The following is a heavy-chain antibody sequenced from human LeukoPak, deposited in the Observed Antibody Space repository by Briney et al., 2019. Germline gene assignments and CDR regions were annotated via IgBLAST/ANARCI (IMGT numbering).Heavy chain of an antibody. CDR2: INHSGST. D-gene: IGHD2-15*01. V-gene: IGHV4-34*01. CDR1: GGSFSGYY. J-gene: IGHJ4*02. Sequence: TSETLSLTCAVYGGSFSGYYWSWIRQPPGKGLEWIGEINHSGSTNYNPSLKSRVTISVDTSKNQFSLKLSSVTAADTAVYYCARGGGNCSGGSCYRRVQTIDYWGQGTLVTVSS. CDR3: ARGGGNCSGGSCYRRVQTIDY.